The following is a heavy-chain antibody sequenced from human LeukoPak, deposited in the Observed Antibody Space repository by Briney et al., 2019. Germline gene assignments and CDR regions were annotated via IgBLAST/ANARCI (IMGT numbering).Heavy chain of an antibody. J-gene: IGHJ5*02. Sequence: SETLSLTCTVSGGSISSGGYYWSRIRQHPGKGLEWIGYIYYSGSTYYNPSLKSRVTISVDTSKNQFSLKLSSVTAADTAVHYCARETGVVPANWFDPWGQGTLVTVSS. CDR2: IYYSGST. V-gene: IGHV4-31*03. CDR3: ARETGVVPANWFDP. D-gene: IGHD2-2*01. CDR1: GGSISSGGYY.